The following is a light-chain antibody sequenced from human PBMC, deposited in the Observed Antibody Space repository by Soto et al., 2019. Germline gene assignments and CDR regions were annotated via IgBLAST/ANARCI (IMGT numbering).Light chain of an antibody. CDR2: DAS. Sequence: DIQLTQSPSTLSAAVGDSVTITCRASQNIRNLLAWYQQKPGKAPKPLIYDASTLKTGVPSRFSGSGSGTEFTLTISSLEPEDFAVYYCQQRSNWPRTFGQGTKVDI. V-gene: IGKV1-5*01. CDR1: QNIRNL. CDR3: QQRSNWPRT. J-gene: IGKJ1*01.